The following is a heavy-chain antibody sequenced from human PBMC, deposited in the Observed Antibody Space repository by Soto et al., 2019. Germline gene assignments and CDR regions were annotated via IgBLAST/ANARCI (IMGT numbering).Heavy chain of an antibody. CDR2: IKSKTDGGTT. D-gene: IGHD3-3*01. Sequence: EVQLVESGGGLVKPGGSLRLSCAASGFTFSNAWMSWVRQAPGKGLEWVGRIKSKTDGGTTDYAAPVKGRFTISRDNAKNSLYLQMNSLRAEDTAVYYCARDVYYDFWSGYPYYYYYYGMDVWGQGTTVTVSS. J-gene: IGHJ6*02. V-gene: IGHV3-15*01. CDR1: GFTFSNAW. CDR3: ARDVYYDFWSGYPYYYYYYGMDV.